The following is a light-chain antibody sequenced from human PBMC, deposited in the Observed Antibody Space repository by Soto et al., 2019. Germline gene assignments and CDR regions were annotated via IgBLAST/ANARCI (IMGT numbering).Light chain of an antibody. V-gene: IGLV1-44*01. CDR2: SNN. CDR1: SSNIGSNT. CDR3: AAWDDSLNGVYV. Sequence: QSALTQPPAASGTPGQRVTISCSGSSSNIGSNTVNWYQQLPGTAPKLLIYSNNQRPSGVPDRFSGSKSGTSASLAISGLQSGDEADYYCAAWDDSLNGVYVFGTGTKVPVL. J-gene: IGLJ1*01.